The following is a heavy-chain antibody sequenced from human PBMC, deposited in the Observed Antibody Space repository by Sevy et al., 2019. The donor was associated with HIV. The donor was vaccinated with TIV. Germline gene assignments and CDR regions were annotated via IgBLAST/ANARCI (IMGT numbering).Heavy chain of an antibody. V-gene: IGHV3-21*01. CDR1: GFTFSSYS. J-gene: IGHJ3*02. D-gene: IGHD3-16*02. CDR2: ISSSSYI. CDR3: AREEDYDYVWWSYRRGGAFDI. Sequence: GGSLRLSCAASGFTFSSYSMNWVRQAPGKGLEWVSSISSSSYIYYADSVKGRFTISRDNAKNSLYLQMNSLRAEDTAVYYCAREEDYDYVWWSYRRGGAFDIWGQGTMVTVSS.